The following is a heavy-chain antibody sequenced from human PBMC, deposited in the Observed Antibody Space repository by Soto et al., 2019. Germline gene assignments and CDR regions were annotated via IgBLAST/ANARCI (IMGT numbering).Heavy chain of an antibody. J-gene: IGHJ4*02. V-gene: IGHV3-66*01. CDR2: VYSGGST. D-gene: IGHD3-16*01. CDR1: GFTVSSKY. Sequence: EVQLVESGGGLVQPGGSLRLSCAASGFTVSSKYMSWVRQAPGKGLEWVSVVYSGGSTYNADSVKGRFTISRDNSKNTLFLQMESLRAEDTAVYYCAGGGTYTSAFFYWGQGTLVTVSS. CDR3: AGGGTYTSAFFY.